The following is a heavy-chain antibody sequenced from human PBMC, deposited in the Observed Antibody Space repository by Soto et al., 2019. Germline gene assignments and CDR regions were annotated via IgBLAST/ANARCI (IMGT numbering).Heavy chain of an antibody. V-gene: IGHV4-59*08. CDR3: ARAHYGDYGYGMDV. CDR2: IYYSGST. Sequence: LSLTCTVSGGSISSYYWSWIRQPPGKGLEWIGYIYYSGSTNYNPSLKSRVTISVDTSKNQFSLKLSSVTAADTAVYYCARAHYGDYGYGMDVWGQGTTVTVSS. J-gene: IGHJ6*02. CDR1: GGSISSYY. D-gene: IGHD4-17*01.